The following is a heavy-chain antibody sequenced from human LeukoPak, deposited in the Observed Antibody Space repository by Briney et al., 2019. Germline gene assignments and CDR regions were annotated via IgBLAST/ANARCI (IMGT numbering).Heavy chain of an antibody. Sequence: SETLSLTCAVYGGSFSGYYWSWIRQPPGKGLEWIGEINHSGSTNYNPSLKSRVTISVDTSKNQFSLKLSSVTAADTAVYYCARGRWPVYWGQGTLVTVSS. CDR2: INHSGST. CDR3: ARGRWPVY. CDR1: GGSFSGYY. V-gene: IGHV4-34*01. J-gene: IGHJ4*02.